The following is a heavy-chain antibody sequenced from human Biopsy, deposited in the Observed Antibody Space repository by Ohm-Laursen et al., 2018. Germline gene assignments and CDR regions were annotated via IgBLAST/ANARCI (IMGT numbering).Heavy chain of an antibody. V-gene: IGHV1-69*06. CDR1: GGTFSSYV. D-gene: IGHD3-10*01. Sequence: SVKASCKASGGTFSSYVISWVRQAPGQGLEWMGRIIPTFDTPTYAPDFQGRVTFTADKSTGTAHLDLSRLRSEDTAIYHCAGGAAKGNPYDHWGQGTLVTVSS. J-gene: IGHJ5*02. CDR2: IIPTFDTP. CDR3: AGGAAKGNPYDH.